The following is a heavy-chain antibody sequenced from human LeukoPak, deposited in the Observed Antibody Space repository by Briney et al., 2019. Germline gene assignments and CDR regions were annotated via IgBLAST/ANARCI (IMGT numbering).Heavy chain of an antibody. CDR3: ARDPAFDY. D-gene: IGHD2-2*01. CDR2: SSTTGRTT. J-gene: IGHJ4*02. CDR1: GFTLSDYD. V-gene: IGHV3-11*01. Sequence: PGGSLRLSCAASGFTLSDYDMSWIRQVPGKGLEWPSYSSTTGRTTFYADSLKGRFTISRDNAKNSLFLQMNSLSAEDTALYYCARDPAFDYWGQGTLVTVSS.